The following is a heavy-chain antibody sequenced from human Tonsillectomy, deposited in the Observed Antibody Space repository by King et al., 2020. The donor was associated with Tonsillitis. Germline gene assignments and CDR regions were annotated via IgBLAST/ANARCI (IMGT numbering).Heavy chain of an antibody. CDR1: GFTFSNAW. Sequence: VQLVESGGGLVKPGGSLRLSCAASGFTFSNAWMSWVRQAPGKGLEWVGRIKSKIDGGTTDYAAPVKGRFTISRDDSKNTLYLQMNSLKTEDTAVYYCIVDTDYYYDYGMDVWGQGTTVTVSS. D-gene: IGHD5-18*01. J-gene: IGHJ6*02. CDR3: IVDTDYYYDYGMDV. CDR2: IKSKIDGGTT. V-gene: IGHV3-15*01.